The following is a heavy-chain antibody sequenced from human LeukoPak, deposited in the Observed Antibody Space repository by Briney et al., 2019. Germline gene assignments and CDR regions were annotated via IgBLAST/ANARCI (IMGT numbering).Heavy chain of an antibody. CDR2: IYYSGST. J-gene: IGHJ5*02. V-gene: IGHV4-59*08. CDR1: GGSISSYY. CDR3: ARRVVRGPYNWFDP. Sequence: SETLPLTCTVSGGSISSYYWSWIRQPPGKGLEWIGYIYYSGSTNYNPSLKSRVTISVDTSKNQFSLKLSSVTAADTAVYYCARRVVRGPYNWFDPWGQGTLVTVSS. D-gene: IGHD3-10*01.